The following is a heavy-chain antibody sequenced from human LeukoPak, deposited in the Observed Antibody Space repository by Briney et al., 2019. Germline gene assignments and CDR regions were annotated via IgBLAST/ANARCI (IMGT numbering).Heavy chain of an antibody. V-gene: IGHV4-59*08. J-gene: IGHJ3*02. CDR2: IFDSGGT. Sequence: SETLSLTCTVSGGSISSYYWSWIRQPPGKGLEWIGYIFDSGGTNYSPSLKSRVTISIDTSKDQFSLKLSSVTAADTAVYYCARRGRLDYASGVNYVFDIWGQGTMVTVSS. CDR3: ARRGRLDYASGVNYVFDI. CDR1: GGSISSYY. D-gene: IGHD3-10*01.